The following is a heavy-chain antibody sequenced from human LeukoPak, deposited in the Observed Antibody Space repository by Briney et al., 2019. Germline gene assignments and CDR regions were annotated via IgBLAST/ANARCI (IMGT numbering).Heavy chain of an antibody. V-gene: IGHV5-51*01. Sequence: GESLKISCKGSGYSFTSYWIGWVRQMPGKGLEWMGIIYPGDSDTRYSPSFQGQVTISADKSISTAYLQWSSLKASDTAMYYCARGGGGYCSGNNSNAGEYWGQGTLVTVSS. CDR1: GYSFTSYW. CDR3: ARGGGGYCSGNNSNAGEY. D-gene: IGHD2-15*01. CDR2: IYPGDSDT. J-gene: IGHJ4*02.